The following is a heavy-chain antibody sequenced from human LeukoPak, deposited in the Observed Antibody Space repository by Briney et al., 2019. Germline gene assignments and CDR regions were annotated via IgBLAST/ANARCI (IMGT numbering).Heavy chain of an antibody. J-gene: IGHJ6*02. D-gene: IGHD6-6*01. CDR2: ISGSGGST. CDR3: AKGTRYSTSSGTDV. Sequence: GGSLRLSCAASGFTFSSYAMSWVRQAPGKGLEWVSAISGSGGSTYYADSVKGRFTISRDNSKNTLYLQMNSLRAEDTAVYYCAKGTRYSTSSGTDVWGQGTTVTVSS. CDR1: GFTFSSYA. V-gene: IGHV3-23*01.